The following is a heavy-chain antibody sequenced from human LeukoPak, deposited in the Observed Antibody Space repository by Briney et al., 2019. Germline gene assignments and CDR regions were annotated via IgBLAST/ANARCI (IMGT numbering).Heavy chain of an antibody. J-gene: IGHJ6*02. D-gene: IGHD4-23*01. CDR1: GFTFSSYG. CDR2: ISYDGSNK. Sequence: GGSLRLSCAAYGFTFSSYGMHWVRQAPGKGLEWVAVISYDGSNKYYADSVKGRITIPRDNSKNTLYLQMNSLRAEDTAVYYCARARTVVTTIIYYYYYYGMDVWGQGTTVTVSS. CDR3: ARARTVVTTIIYYYYYYGMDV. V-gene: IGHV3-30*03.